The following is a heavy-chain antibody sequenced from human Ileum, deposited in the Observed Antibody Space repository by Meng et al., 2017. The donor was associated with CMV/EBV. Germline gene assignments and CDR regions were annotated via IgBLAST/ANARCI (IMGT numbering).Heavy chain of an antibody. CDR1: GGSFSGYY. CDR2: INHRGDP. CDR3: ARGLDNYYDLT. D-gene: IGHD3-22*01. Sequence: QVQLHQWGAGLLKPSETLSLTCEIHGGSFSGYYGSWIRQTPGKQLEWIGEINHRGDPTYDPSLYGRVTISVDTSKKQVPLKLRSVTAADTAVYYCARGLDNYYDLTWGQGILVTVSS. V-gene: IGHV4-34*01. J-gene: IGHJ5*02.